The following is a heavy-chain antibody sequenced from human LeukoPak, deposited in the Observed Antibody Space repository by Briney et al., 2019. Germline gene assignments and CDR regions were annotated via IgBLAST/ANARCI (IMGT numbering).Heavy chain of an antibody. J-gene: IGHJ4*02. CDR3: ARGLSGYASSLGY. D-gene: IGHD6-6*01. V-gene: IGHV3-74*01. CDR2: INSDGSST. Sequence: GGSLRLSCAASGFTFSSYWMHWVRQAPGKGLVWVSRINSDGSSTSYADSVRGRFSFSRDNAKNTLYLQMNSLRAEDTAVYYCARGLSGYASSLGYWGQGTLVTVSA. CDR1: GFTFSSYW.